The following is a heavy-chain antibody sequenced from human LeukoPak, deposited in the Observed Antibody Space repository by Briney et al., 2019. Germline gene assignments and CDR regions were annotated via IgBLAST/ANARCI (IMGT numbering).Heavy chain of an antibody. CDR3: ARDKVVTAIEEGWFDP. V-gene: IGHV4-61*01. D-gene: IGHD2-21*02. CDR1: GGSVSSSSYY. Sequence: SETLSLTCTVSGGSVSSSSYYWCWIRQPPGKGLEWIGYIYYSGSTNYNPSLKSRVTISLDTPKNQFSLKLGSVTAADTAVYYCARDKVVTAIEEGWFDPWGQGTLVTVSS. CDR2: IYYSGST. J-gene: IGHJ5*02.